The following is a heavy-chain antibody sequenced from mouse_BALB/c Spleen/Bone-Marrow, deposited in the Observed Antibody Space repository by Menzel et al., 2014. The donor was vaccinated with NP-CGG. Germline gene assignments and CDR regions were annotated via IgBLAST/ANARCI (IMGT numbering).Heavy chain of an antibody. V-gene: IGHV3-6*02. Sequence: VQLQQSGPGLVKPSQSLSLTCSVTGYSITSGYYWNWIRQFPGNKLEWMGYISYDGSNNYNPSLKNRISITRDTSKNQFFLKLNSVTTEDTATYYCATIYYDYDGYFDVWAQGPRSPSPQ. CDR2: ISYDGSN. D-gene: IGHD2-4*01. CDR3: ATIYYDYDGYFDV. J-gene: IGHJ1*01. CDR1: GYSITSGYY.